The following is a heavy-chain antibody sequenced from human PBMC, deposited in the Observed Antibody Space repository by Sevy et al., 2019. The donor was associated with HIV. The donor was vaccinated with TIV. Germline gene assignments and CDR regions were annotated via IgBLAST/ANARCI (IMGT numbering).Heavy chain of an antibody. V-gene: IGHV4-59*13. CDR1: GGSISSYY. J-gene: IGHJ4*02. D-gene: IGHD6-6*01. Sequence: SETLSLTCTVSGGSISSYYWSWIRQPPGKGLEWIGYIYYSGSTNYSPSLKSRVTISVDTSKNQFSLKLSSVTAADTAVYYCARVIVVEQLGHLLFDYWGQGTLVTVSS. CDR3: ARVIVVEQLGHLLFDY. CDR2: IYYSGST.